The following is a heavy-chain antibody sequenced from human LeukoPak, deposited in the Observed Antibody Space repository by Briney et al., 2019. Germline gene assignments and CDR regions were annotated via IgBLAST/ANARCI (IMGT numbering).Heavy chain of an antibody. J-gene: IGHJ6*02. CDR1: GYTFTSYA. Sequence: GASVKVSCKASGYTFTSYAMHWVRQAPGQRLEWMGWINAGNGDTKYSQKFQGRVTITRDASASTAYMELSSLRSEDTAVYYCARDGTPKYYYYGMDVWGQGTTVTVSS. D-gene: IGHD1-26*01. CDR2: INAGNGDT. V-gene: IGHV1-3*01. CDR3: ARDGTPKYYYYGMDV.